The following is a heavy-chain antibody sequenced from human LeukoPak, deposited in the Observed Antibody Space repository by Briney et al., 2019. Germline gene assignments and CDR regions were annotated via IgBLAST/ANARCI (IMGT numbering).Heavy chain of an antibody. D-gene: IGHD2-15*01. J-gene: IGHJ4*02. V-gene: IGHV3-43D*03. CDR2: ISWDGGST. CDR1: GFTFDDYA. CDR3: AKDGVWGSGGSCYVDY. Sequence: GGSLRLSCAASGFTFDDYAMHWVRQAPGKGLEWVSLISWDGGSTYYADSVKGRFTISRDNSKNSLYLQMNSLRAEDTALYYCAKDGVWGSGGSCYVDYWGQGTLVTVSS.